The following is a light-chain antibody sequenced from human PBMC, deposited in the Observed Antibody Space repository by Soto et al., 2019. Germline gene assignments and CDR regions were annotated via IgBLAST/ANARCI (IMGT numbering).Light chain of an antibody. CDR1: QSVGTN. Sequence: EIVMTQSPATLSVSPGERVTLSCRASQSVGTNLAWYQQKPGQAPRLLILGASTRASGIPARFSGSGSGTDFTLTISSLEPEDFAVYYCQQRSNWPLTFGPGTKVDIK. V-gene: IGKV3-11*01. CDR3: QQRSNWPLT. CDR2: GAS. J-gene: IGKJ3*01.